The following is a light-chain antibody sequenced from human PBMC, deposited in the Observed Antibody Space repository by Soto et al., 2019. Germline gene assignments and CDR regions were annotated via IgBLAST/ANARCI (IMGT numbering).Light chain of an antibody. CDR3: TSYVGHDIWV. J-gene: IGLJ3*02. Sequence: QSALTQPPSASGSPGQSVTISCTGTSSDVGAYNYVSWYQQYPGKAPKLMIYEVTKRPSGVPDRFSGSKSGNTASLTVSGLQAEDEADCTSYVGHDIWVFGGGTKVTVL. CDR2: EVT. CDR1: SSDVGAYNY. V-gene: IGLV2-8*01.